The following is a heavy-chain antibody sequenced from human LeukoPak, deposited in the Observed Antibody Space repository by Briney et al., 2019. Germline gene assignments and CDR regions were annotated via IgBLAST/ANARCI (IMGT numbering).Heavy chain of an antibody. Sequence: GGSLRLSCAASGFTFSNAWMSWVRQAPGKGLEWVGRIKSKTDGGTTDYAAPVKGRFTTSRDDSKNTLYLQMNSLKTEDTAVYYCTTLRMSWYCSSTSCLPGDYYYYMDVWGKGTTVTVSS. CDR2: IKSKTDGGTT. D-gene: IGHD2-2*01. V-gene: IGHV3-15*01. CDR1: GFTFSNAW. CDR3: TTLRMSWYCSSTSCLPGDYYYYMDV. J-gene: IGHJ6*03.